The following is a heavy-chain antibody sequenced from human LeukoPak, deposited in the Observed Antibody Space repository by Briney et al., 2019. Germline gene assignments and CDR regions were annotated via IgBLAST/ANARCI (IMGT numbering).Heavy chain of an antibody. V-gene: IGHV4-38-2*02. J-gene: IGHJ4*02. CDR2: VYHSGST. D-gene: IGHD4-23*01. CDR1: GYSIMSTFY. Sequence: SETLSLTCTVSGYSIMSTFYWGWLRPSPGKGLEWIGNVYHSGSTYSNPSLRSRVTISVDTSKNRFSLKLSSVTAADTAVYYCARVSDDEHGGNSGAIYFESWGQGTVVTVSS. CDR3: ARVSDDEHGGNSGAIYFES.